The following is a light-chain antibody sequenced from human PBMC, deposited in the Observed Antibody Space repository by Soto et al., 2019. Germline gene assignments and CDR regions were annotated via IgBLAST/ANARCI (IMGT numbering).Light chain of an antibody. V-gene: IGLV2-14*01. CDR1: SSDVGGYNY. CDR3: SSYTSSSTSLYV. CDR2: DVS. Sequence: QSALTQPASVSGSPGQSITISCTGTSSDVGGYNYVSWYQQHPGKAPKLMIYDVSNRPSGVSNRFSGSNSGNTASLTISGLQAEDEADYYCSSYTSSSTSLYVFGNWTKVTVL. J-gene: IGLJ1*01.